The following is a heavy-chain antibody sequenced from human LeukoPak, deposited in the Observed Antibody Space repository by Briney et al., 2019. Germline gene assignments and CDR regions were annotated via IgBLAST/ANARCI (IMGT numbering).Heavy chain of an antibody. V-gene: IGHV4-59*12. Sequence: SETLSLTCTVSGGSISSYYWSWIRQPPGKGLEWIGYIYYSGSINYNPSLKSRVTISVDTSKNQFSLKLSSVTAADTAVYYCARDNSRSDSGTSYWWFDPWGQGTLVTVSS. J-gene: IGHJ5*02. CDR2: IYYSGSI. D-gene: IGHD3-22*01. CDR1: GGSISSYY. CDR3: ARDNSRSDSGTSYWWFDP.